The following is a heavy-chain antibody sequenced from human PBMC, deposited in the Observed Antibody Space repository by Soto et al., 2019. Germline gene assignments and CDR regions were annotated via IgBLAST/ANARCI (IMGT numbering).Heavy chain of an antibody. D-gene: IGHD3-3*01. Sequence: LETLSHTCTVSGVSGSSGSYYWSWIRQPPGKGLEWIGYIYYSGSTNYNPSLKSRVTISVDTSKNQFSLKLSSVTAADTAVYYCAREALTFTIFGVVIRYYGMDVWGQGTTVTVSS. J-gene: IGHJ6*02. CDR2: IYYSGST. V-gene: IGHV4-61*01. CDR1: GVSGSSGSYY. CDR3: AREALTFTIFGVVIRYYGMDV.